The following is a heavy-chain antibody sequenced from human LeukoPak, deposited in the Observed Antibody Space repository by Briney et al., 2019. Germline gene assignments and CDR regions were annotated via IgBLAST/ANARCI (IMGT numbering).Heavy chain of an antibody. Sequence: ASVKVSCKASGYTFTSYGISWVRQAPGQGLEWMGWISACNGNTNYAQKLQGRVTMTTDTSTSTAYMELRSLRSDDTAVYYRARDTVGATRRGFFDYWGQGTLVTVSS. CDR3: ARDTVGATRRGFFDY. CDR2: ISACNGNT. CDR1: GYTFTSYG. J-gene: IGHJ4*02. V-gene: IGHV1-18*01. D-gene: IGHD1-26*01.